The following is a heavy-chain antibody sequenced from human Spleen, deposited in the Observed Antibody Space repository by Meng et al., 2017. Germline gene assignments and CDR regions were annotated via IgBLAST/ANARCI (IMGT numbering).Heavy chain of an antibody. J-gene: IGHJ5*02. Sequence: QVHLQGAGPGLVQPSENLSLPCAVYGGSFSGYYWSWIRQPPGKGLEWIGALNHSGSTNYHPSLKSRVTISVDTSKNQFSLKLSSVTAADTAVYYCARGITMVRGVILPYNWFDPWGQGTLVTVSS. V-gene: IGHV4-34*01. CDR2: LNHSGST. CDR3: ARGITMVRGVILPYNWFDP. CDR1: GGSFSGYY. D-gene: IGHD3-10*01.